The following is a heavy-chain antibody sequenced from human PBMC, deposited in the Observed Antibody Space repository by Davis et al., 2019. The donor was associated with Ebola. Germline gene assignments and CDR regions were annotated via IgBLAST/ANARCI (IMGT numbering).Heavy chain of an antibody. D-gene: IGHD3-3*01. CDR3: TALSGYQIDY. CDR2: IKSKTDGGTT. V-gene: IGHV3-15*01. J-gene: IGHJ4*02. Sequence: GESLKISCAASGFTFSNAWMSWVRQAPGKGLEWVGRIKSKTDGGTTDYAAPVKGRFTISRDDSKNTLYLQMNSLKTEDTAVYYCTALSGYQIDYWGQGTLVTVSS. CDR1: GFTFSNAW.